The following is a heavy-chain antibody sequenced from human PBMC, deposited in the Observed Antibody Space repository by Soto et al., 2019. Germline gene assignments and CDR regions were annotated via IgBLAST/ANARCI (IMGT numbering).Heavy chain of an antibody. D-gene: IGHD6-13*01. Sequence: QVQLVESGGGVVQPGRSLRLSCAASGFTFSSYAMHWVRQAPGKGLEWVAVISYDGSNKYYADSVKGRFTISRDNSKNTLYLHMKSLRAEDKAVYYCARDVAAAGKGGEGYWCQGTLVTVSS. V-gene: IGHV3-30-3*01. CDR2: ISYDGSNK. J-gene: IGHJ4*02. CDR3: ARDVAAAGKGGEGY. CDR1: GFTFSSYA.